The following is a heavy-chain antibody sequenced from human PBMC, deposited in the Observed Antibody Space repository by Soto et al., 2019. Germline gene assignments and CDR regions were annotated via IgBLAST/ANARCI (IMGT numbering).Heavy chain of an antibody. Sequence: ASVKVSCKASGYTFTSYGISWVRQAPGPGLEWMGWISAYNGNTNYAQKLQGRVTMTTDTSTSTAYMERRSLRSDDTAVYYCARVVAAAGNYYYYYMDVWGKGTTVTVS. CDR1: GYTFTSYG. CDR3: ARVVAAAGNYYYYYMDV. D-gene: IGHD6-13*01. V-gene: IGHV1-18*01. CDR2: ISAYNGNT. J-gene: IGHJ6*03.